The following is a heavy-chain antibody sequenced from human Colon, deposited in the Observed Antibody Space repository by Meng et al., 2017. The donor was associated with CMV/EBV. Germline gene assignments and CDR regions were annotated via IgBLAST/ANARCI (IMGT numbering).Heavy chain of an antibody. D-gene: IGHD3-3*01. V-gene: IGHV3-48*03. Sequence: GGSLRLSCAASGFRFRDYEWNWVRQAPGKGLEWISYISVTGSTIYYADSVKGRFTISRDNGESALYLQMNSLRAEDTAVYYCASFVGFWSGYYFGYWGQGTLVTVSS. CDR2: ISVTGSTI. CDR1: GFRFRDYE. CDR3: ASFVGFWSGYYFGY. J-gene: IGHJ4*02.